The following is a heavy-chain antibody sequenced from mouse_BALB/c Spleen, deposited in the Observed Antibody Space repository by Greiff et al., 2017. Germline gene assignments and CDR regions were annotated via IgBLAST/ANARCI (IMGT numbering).Heavy chain of an antibody. CDR1: GYTFTSYW. Sequence: QVQLQQSGAELAKPGASVKMSCKASGYTFTSYWMHWVKQRPGQGLEWIGYINPSTGYTEYNQKFKDKATLTADKSSSTAYMQLSSLTSEDSAVYYCARSTMITAWLAYWGQGTLVTVSA. D-gene: IGHD2-4*01. CDR3: ARSTMITAWLAY. CDR2: INPSTGYT. J-gene: IGHJ3*01. V-gene: IGHV1-7*01.